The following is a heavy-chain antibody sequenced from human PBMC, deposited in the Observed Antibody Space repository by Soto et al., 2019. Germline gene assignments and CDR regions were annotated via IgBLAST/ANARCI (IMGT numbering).Heavy chain of an antibody. D-gene: IGHD6-19*01. J-gene: IGHJ4*02. V-gene: IGHV1-3*01. CDR2: INAGNGNT. CDR3: ARAVAVAADFDY. CDR1: GYTFTGYA. Sequence: ASVKVSCKASGYTFTGYAMHWVRQAPGQRLEWMGWINAGNGNTKYSQKFQGRITITRDTSASTAYMELSSLRSEDTAVYYCARAVAVAADFDYWGQGTLVTVSS.